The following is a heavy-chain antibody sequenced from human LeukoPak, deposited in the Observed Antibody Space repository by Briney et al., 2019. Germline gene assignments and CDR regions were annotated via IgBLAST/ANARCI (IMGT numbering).Heavy chain of an antibody. V-gene: IGHV7-4-1*02. Sequence: ASVKVSCKASGYTFTSYAMNWVRQAPGQGLEWMGWINTNTGNPTYAQGFTGRFVFSLGTSVSTAYLQISSLKAEDTAVYYCARDGAVLRYFDWLYLWYYFDYWGQGALVTVSS. CDR2: INTNTGNP. J-gene: IGHJ4*02. CDR3: ARDGAVLRYFDWLYLWYYFDY. D-gene: IGHD3-9*01. CDR1: GYTFTSYA.